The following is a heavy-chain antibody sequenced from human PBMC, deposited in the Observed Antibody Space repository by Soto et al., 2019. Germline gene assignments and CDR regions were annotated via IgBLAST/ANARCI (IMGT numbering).Heavy chain of an antibody. CDR3: ARGTDYAGYIDD. CDR2: IILPFGTP. Sequence: QVRLVQSGAEVKKPGSSVKVSCKASGGTFSNHAINWVRQAPGQGPEWMGVIILPFGTPNYAQRFQGRVTITADESMTTAYMELNGLRSEDTAVYYCARGTDYAGYIDDWGQGSLVTVSS. V-gene: IGHV1-69*13. CDR1: GGTFSNHA. D-gene: IGHD4-17*01. J-gene: IGHJ4*02.